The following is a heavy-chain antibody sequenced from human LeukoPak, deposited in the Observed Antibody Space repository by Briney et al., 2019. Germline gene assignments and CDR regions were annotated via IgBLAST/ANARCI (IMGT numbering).Heavy chain of an antibody. D-gene: IGHD5-12*01. CDR2: ISGSGG. CDR1: GFTFSTYA. V-gene: IGHV3-23*01. J-gene: IGHJ3*02. Sequence: GGSLRLSCAASGFTFSTYAMSWVRQAPGKGLEWVSAISGSGGYYADSVRGRFTISRDNSKNTLYLQMNSLRAEDTAVYYCAKHLGYGAFDIWGQGTMVTVSS. CDR3: AKHLGYGAFDI.